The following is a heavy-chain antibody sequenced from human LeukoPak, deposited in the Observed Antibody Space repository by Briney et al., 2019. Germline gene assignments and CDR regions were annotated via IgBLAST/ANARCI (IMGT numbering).Heavy chain of an antibody. CDR1: GFTFSSYE. Sequence: PGGSLRLSCVASGFTFSSYEMNWVRQAPGKGLEWVSYISISGSNIYYADSVKGRFTISRDNAKNSLYLQMNSLRAGDTAVYYCARGSRSWYRSLDYWGQGTLVTVSS. D-gene: IGHD6-13*01. V-gene: IGHV3-48*03. CDR2: ISISGSNI. CDR3: ARGSRSWYRSLDY. J-gene: IGHJ4*02.